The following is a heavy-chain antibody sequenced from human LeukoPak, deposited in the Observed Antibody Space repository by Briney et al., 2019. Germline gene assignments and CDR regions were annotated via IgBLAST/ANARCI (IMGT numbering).Heavy chain of an antibody. J-gene: IGHJ5*02. CDR1: GYTLTNYD. D-gene: IGHD4-23*01. V-gene: IGHV1-8*01. CDR3: ARDYGGNSGWFDP. Sequence: ASVKVSCKASGYTLTNYDINWVRQAPGQGLEWMGWMKPKSGETGYAQKFQGRATMTRDTSINTAYMGLRSLTSEDTAVYYCARDYGGNSGWFDPWGQGTLVTVSS. CDR2: MKPKSGET.